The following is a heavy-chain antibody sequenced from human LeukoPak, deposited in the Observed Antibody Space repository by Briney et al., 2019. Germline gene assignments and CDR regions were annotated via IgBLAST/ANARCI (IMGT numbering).Heavy chain of an antibody. CDR3: ARGQRVGAVRPFDY. D-gene: IGHD1-26*01. Sequence: SVKVSCTASGGTFSSYAISWVRQAPGQGLEWMGGIIPIFGTANYAQEFQGRVTITADESTSTAYMELSSLRSEDTAVYYCARGQRVGAVRPFDYWGQGTLVTVSS. CDR2: IIPIFGTA. CDR1: GGTFSSYA. J-gene: IGHJ4*02. V-gene: IGHV1-69*13.